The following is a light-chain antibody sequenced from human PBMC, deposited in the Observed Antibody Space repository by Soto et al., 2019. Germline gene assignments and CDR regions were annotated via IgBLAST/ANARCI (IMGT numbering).Light chain of an antibody. Sequence: QSVLTQPASVSGSAGQSITMSCTGSSSDVGGYNYVSWYQQHPGKVPKLMIYEVSNRPSGVSYRFSGSTSGNTASLTISGLQAEDEADYYCSSYTSSTTYVFGTGTKLTVL. V-gene: IGLV2-14*01. CDR3: SSYTSSTTYV. J-gene: IGLJ1*01. CDR1: SSDVGGYNY. CDR2: EVS.